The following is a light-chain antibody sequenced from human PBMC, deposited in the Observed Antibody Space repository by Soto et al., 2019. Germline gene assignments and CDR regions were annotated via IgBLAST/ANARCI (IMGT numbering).Light chain of an antibody. J-gene: IGLJ2*01. V-gene: IGLV2-14*01. CDR1: SSNVGGYNY. CDR3: SSYTSSRRV. Sequence: QSALTQPASVSGSPGQSITISCTGTSSNVGGYNYVSWYQQHPGKAPKLMIYEVSNRPSGVSNRFSGSKSGNTASLTIPGLQAEDEYDYYCSSYTSSRRVFGGGTKLTVL. CDR2: EVS.